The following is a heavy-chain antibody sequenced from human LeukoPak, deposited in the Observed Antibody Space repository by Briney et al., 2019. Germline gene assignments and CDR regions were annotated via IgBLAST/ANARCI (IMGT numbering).Heavy chain of an antibody. CDR1: GGSISSSSYY. CDR2: IYYSGST. D-gene: IGHD3-22*01. CDR3: ARRYYDSSGYYQIYYFDY. V-gene: IGHV4-39*01. J-gene: IGHJ4*02. Sequence: PSETLSLTCTVSGGSISSSSYYWGWIRQPPGTGLEWIGSIYYSGSTYYNPSLKSRATISVDTSKNQFSLKLSSVTAADTAVYYCARRYYDSSGYYQIYYFDYWGQGTLVTVSS.